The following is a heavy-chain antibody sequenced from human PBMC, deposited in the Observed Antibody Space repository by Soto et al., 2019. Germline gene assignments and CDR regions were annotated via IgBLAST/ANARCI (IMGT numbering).Heavy chain of an antibody. CDR2: ITTDERT. J-gene: IGHJ4*02. CDR3: ARVETTMIVVALRS. V-gene: IGHV3-23*01. CDR1: GYTFSNYG. D-gene: IGHD3-22*01. Sequence: GGSLRLSCAASGYTFSNYGMTWVRQAPGKGLEWVSSITTDERTYYADSVKGRFTTSRGNSKNTLYLQLSSLRAEDTAVYHCARVETTMIVVALRSWGQGTLVTVSS.